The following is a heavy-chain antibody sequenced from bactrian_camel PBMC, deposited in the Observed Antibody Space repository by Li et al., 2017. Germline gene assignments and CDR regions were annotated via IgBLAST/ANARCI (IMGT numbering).Heavy chain of an antibody. D-gene: IGHD4*01. Sequence: VQLVESGGGSVQAGGSLRLACVVSIEHFIEYCMAWFRQAPGKEREGVAAIGRDGSTSYADSVKGRLTISKDSTGNTLYLQMNVLQLEDTARYYCAPRWTRCLVPPQSTLVEGWGQGTQVTVS. CDR3: APRWTRCLVPPQSTLVEG. CDR1: IEHFIEYC. V-gene: IGHV3S53*01. CDR2: IGRDGST. J-gene: IGHJ4*01.